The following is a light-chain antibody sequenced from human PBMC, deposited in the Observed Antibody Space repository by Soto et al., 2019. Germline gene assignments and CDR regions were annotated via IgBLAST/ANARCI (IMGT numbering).Light chain of an antibody. Sequence: QSALTQHPSASGSPGQSVTISCTGTSSDVGGYNYVSWYQQHPGKAPKVMIYEVNKRPSGVPDRFSGSKSGNTASLTISGLQAEDEADYYCKSYTGINNWVFGGGTKVTVL. J-gene: IGLJ3*02. CDR2: EVN. CDR1: SSDVGGYNY. CDR3: KSYTGINNWV. V-gene: IGLV2-8*01.